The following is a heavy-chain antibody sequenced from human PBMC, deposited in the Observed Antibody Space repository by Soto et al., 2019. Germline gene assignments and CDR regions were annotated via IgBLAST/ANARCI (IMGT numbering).Heavy chain of an antibody. V-gene: IGHV4-39*07. J-gene: IGHJ5*02. D-gene: IGHD1-1*01. CDR1: GGSISSSSYY. CDR3: ARGPDNWNDLEGDWFDP. CDR2: IYYSGST. Sequence: TSETLSLTCTVSGGSISSSSYYWGWIRQPPGKGLEWIGSIYYSGSTYYNPSLKSRVTISVDTSKNQFSLKLSSVTAADTAVYYCARGPDNWNDLEGDWFDPWGQGTLVTVSS.